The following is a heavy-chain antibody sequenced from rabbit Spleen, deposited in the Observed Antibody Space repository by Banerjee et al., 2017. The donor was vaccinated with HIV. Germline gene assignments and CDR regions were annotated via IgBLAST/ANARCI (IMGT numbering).Heavy chain of an antibody. D-gene: IGHD1-1*01. CDR3: VRGASSSGYYSL. V-gene: IGHV1S40*01. CDR2: IDPVFGIT. J-gene: IGHJ4*01. Sequence: QSLEESGGDLVKPGASLTLTCTASGFSFSSTYHMCWVRQAPGKGLEWIGYIDPVFGITYYANWVNGRFTISSHNAQNTLYLQLNSLTAADTATYFCVRGASSSGYYSLWGPGTLVTVS. CDR1: GFSFSSTYH.